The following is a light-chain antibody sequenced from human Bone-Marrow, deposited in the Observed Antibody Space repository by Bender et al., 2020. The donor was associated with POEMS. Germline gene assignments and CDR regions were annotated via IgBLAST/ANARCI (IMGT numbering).Light chain of an antibody. CDR1: SSDIGAYNY. CDR2: DVT. CDR3: AVWDDSLNGWV. Sequence: QPALTQPASVSGSPGQSITISCTGTSSDIGAYNYVSWYQHHPGKGPKLMIYDVTNRPSGVSNSFSGSRSGTSASLAISGLQSEDEADYYCAVWDDSLNGWVFGGGTKLTVL. V-gene: IGLV2-14*03. J-gene: IGLJ3*02.